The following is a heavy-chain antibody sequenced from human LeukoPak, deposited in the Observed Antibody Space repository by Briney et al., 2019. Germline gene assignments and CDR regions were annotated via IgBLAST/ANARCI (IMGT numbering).Heavy chain of an antibody. CDR2: IYYSGST. D-gene: IGHD5-18*01. V-gene: IGHV4-59*01. CDR3: ARGSIGRGYSYGYLDY. Sequence: SETLSLTCTVSGGSISGYYWSWIRQPPGKGLEWIGYIYYSGSTNYNPSLKSRVTISVDTSMNQFSLKLSSVTAADTAVYYCARGSIGRGYSYGYLDYWGQGTLVTVSS. CDR1: GGSISGYY. J-gene: IGHJ4*02.